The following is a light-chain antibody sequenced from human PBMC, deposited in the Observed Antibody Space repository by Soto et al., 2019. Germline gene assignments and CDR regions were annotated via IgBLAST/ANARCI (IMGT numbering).Light chain of an antibody. CDR3: QQYGSSSLT. Sequence: EIVLTQSPGTLSLSPGERATLSCRASQSVSSSYLAWYQQKPGQAPRLIIYGASSRASGIPDRFSGSGSGTDFTITISRLEPEDFAVYYCQQYGSSSLTFGGGTKVEIK. J-gene: IGKJ4*01. CDR1: QSVSSSY. CDR2: GAS. V-gene: IGKV3-20*01.